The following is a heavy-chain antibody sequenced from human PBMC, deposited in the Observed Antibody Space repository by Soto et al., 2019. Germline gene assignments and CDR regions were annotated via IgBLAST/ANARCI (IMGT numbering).Heavy chain of an antibody. J-gene: IGHJ5*02. CDR1: GGSITGSYYY. V-gene: IGHV4-61*01. CDR3: ARGGGYYGSGSYNWFDP. CDR2: IYYSGST. Sequence: SETLSLTCTVSGGSITGSYYYWGWIRPSPGQGLEWIGYIYYSGSTNYNPSLQGRVTISVDTSKNQFSLKLSSVTAADTAVYYCARGGGYYGSGSYNWFDPWGQGTLVTVSS. D-gene: IGHD3-10*01.